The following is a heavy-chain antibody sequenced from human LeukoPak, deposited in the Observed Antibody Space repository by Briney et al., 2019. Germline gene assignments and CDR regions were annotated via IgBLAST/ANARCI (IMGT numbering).Heavy chain of an antibody. V-gene: IGHV3-48*01. J-gene: IGHJ3*02. Sequence: GGSLRLSCAASGFTFSSYSMNWVRQAPGKGLEWVSYISSSSSTIYYADSVKGRFTISRDNAKNSPYLQMDSLRAEDTAVYYCARDCSSTSCYGKDDAFDIWGQGTMVTVSS. CDR2: ISSSSSTI. D-gene: IGHD2-2*01. CDR3: ARDCSSTSCYGKDDAFDI. CDR1: GFTFSSYS.